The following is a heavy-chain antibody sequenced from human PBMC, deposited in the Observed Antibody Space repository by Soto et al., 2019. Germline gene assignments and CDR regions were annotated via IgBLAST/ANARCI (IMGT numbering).Heavy chain of an antibody. J-gene: IGHJ6*02. Sequence: PGGSLRLSCVASGFTFSTYSMNWVRQAPGKGLEWVSTIGTRSDIYYAESVKGRFTISRDNAKNSLSLQMNSLRVEDTAVYYCAREETAGPLPYGLAVGGQGPAVTVPS. V-gene: IGHV3-21*01. CDR3: AREETAGPLPYGLAV. D-gene: IGHD2-21*02. CDR1: GFTFSTYS. CDR2: IGTRSDI.